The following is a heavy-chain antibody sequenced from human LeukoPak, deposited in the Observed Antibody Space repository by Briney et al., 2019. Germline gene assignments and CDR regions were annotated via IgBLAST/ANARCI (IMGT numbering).Heavy chain of an antibody. CDR2: IRSKDKTYAT. CDR3: ARLSPLNCSSTTCYPPFDY. J-gene: IGHJ4*02. CDR1: GFTFSDSA. V-gene: IGHV3-73*01. D-gene: IGHD2-2*01. Sequence: PGGSLKLSCAASGFTFSDSAMHWVRQASGKGLEWIGRIRSKDKTYATAYAASVSGRFTISRDDSKNTAYLQMNSLKTEDTAVYYCARLSPLNCSSTTCYPPFDYWGQGTLVTVSS.